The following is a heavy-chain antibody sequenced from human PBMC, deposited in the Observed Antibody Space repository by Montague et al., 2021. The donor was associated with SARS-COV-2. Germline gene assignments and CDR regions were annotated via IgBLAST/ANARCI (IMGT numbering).Heavy chain of an antibody. J-gene: IGHJ4*02. CDR1: GDSVSTNSGT. CDR3: ARAERGSCGDGDCYQYFFNY. D-gene: IGHD2-15*01. CDR2: TYYRSEWYS. V-gene: IGHV6-1*01. Sequence: GDSVSTNSGTWNWVRLSPSRGLGWLGRTYYRSEWYSDYSVSVKSRISINPDTSKNQFSLQLNSVTPEDTAVYYCARAERGSCGDGDCYQYFFNYWGQGTLVTVSS.